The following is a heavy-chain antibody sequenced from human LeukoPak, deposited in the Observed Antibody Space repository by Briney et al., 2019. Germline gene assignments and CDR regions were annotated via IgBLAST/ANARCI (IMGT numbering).Heavy chain of an antibody. V-gene: IGHV4-4*07. D-gene: IGHD6-19*01. CDR1: GSSMGDYY. CDR2: IYPRGST. J-gene: IGHJ4*02. CDR3: AREWWSSGWHFDY. Sequence: PSETLSLTCTVSGSSMGDYYLSWIRQPAGKGLEWIGRIYPRGSTNYNPSLKSRVTMSVDTSKNQFSLNLSSVTAADTAVYYCAREWWSSGWHFDYWGQGSLVTVSS.